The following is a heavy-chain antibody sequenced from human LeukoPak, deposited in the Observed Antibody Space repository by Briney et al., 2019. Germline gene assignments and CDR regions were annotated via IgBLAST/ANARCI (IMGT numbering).Heavy chain of an antibody. D-gene: IGHD3-9*01. CDR3: ARRPYYDILTGYYKAYYFDY. CDR1: GGSISSSSYY. Sequence: ASETLSLTCTVSGGSISSSSYYWGWIRQPPGKGLEWLGSIYYSGSTYYNPSLKSRVTISVDTSKNQFSLKLSSVTAADTAVYYCARRPYYDILTGYYKAYYFDYWGQGTLVTVSS. CDR2: IYYSGST. J-gene: IGHJ4*02. V-gene: IGHV4-39*01.